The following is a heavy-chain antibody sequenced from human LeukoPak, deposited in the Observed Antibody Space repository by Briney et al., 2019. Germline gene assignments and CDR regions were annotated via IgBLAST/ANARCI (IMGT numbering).Heavy chain of an antibody. CDR2: ISSSSSYI. Sequence: GGSLRLSCAASGFTFSNYGINWVRQAPGKGLEWVSYISSSSSYIYYADSVKGRFTISRDNANNSLYLQMNSLRAEDTAVYYCARDLALQWEDNAFDIWGQGTMVTVSS. D-gene: IGHD1-26*01. J-gene: IGHJ3*02. CDR1: GFTFSNYG. V-gene: IGHV3-21*05. CDR3: ARDLALQWEDNAFDI.